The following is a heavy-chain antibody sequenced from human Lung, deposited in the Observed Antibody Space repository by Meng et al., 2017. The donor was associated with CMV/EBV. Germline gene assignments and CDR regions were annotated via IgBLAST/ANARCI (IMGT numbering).Heavy chain of an antibody. V-gene: IGHV1-18*01. D-gene: IGHD3-3*01. CDR3: ARECYDVWSGFAPHGYYYYGMDV. CDR2: ISAYNGNT. CDR1: CYTXTSCC. J-gene: IGHJ6*02. Sequence: ASXXVFXKASCYTXTSCCISWVLQAPGQGLEWMGWISAYNGNTNYAQKLQGSITMTTDTSTSTAYLELMCMRPDDTAVYYCARECYDVWSGFAPHGYYYYGMDVXGQGXTVTVSS.